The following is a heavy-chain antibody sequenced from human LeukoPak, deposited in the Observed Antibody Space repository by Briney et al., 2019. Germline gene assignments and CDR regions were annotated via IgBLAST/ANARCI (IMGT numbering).Heavy chain of an antibody. CDR1: GGSISSNSYY. D-gene: IGHD3-10*01. J-gene: IGHJ5*02. CDR2: IFYGGST. Sequence: SETLSLTCTVSGGSISSNSYYWGWIRQPPGKGLEWIGSIFYGGSTYSNPSLKRRVTISVDTSKNQFSLILTSVTAADTAVYYCAKSLYGSGSYYNWFDPWGQGTLVTVSS. CDR3: AKSLYGSGSYYNWFDP. V-gene: IGHV4-39*07.